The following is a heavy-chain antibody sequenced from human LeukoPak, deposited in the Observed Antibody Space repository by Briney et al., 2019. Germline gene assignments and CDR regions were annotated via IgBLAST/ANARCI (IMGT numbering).Heavy chain of an antibody. D-gene: IGHD3-22*01. CDR2: IRSKAYGGTT. Sequence: GGSLRLSCAASGFTFSTFAMIWVRQPPGKGLEWVGFIRSKAYGGTTEYAASVKGRFTISRDDSKSIAYLQMNSLKTEDTAVYYCTRDLEGGYYYDSSGYQFDYWGQGTLVTVSS. CDR3: TRDLEGGYYYDSSGYQFDY. CDR1: GFTFSTFA. V-gene: IGHV3-49*04. J-gene: IGHJ4*02.